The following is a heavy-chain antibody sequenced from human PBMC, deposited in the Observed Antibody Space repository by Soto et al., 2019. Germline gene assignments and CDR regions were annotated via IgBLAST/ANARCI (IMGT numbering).Heavy chain of an antibody. V-gene: IGHV1-69*13. CDR1: GGTFSSYA. CDR2: IIPIFGTA. CDR3: ARLDYGGRNYYYYGMDV. Sequence: GASVKVSCKASGGTFSSYAISWVRQAPGQGLEWMGGIIPIFGTANYAQKFQGRVTITADESTSTAYMELSSLRSEDTAVYYCARLDYGGRNYYYYGMDVWGQGTTVTVSS. J-gene: IGHJ6*02. D-gene: IGHD4-17*01.